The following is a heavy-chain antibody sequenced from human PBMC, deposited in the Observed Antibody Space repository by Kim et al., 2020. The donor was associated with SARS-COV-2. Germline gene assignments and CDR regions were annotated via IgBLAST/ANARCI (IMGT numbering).Heavy chain of an antibody. CDR1: GFTFSNYA. V-gene: IGHV3-23*01. D-gene: IGHD6-13*01. J-gene: IGHJ4*02. CDR3: AKSVIGSSSGYKPFDY. CDR2: ISGSGGTT. Sequence: GGSLRLSCAASGFTFSNYAMNWVRQAPGKGPEWISGISGSGGTTYYADSVEGRFTISRDNSKNTLYLQMKSLRAEDTAVYYCAKSVIGSSSGYKPFDYWGQGTMVTVSS.